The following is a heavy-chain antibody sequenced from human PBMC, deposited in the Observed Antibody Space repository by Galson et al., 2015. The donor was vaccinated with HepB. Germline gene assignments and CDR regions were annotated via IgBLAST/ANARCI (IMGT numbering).Heavy chain of an antibody. CDR2: ISDDGSNE. CDR1: GFTLSSYA. J-gene: IGHJ4*02. V-gene: IGHV3-30*04. Sequence: SLRLSCAGSGFTLSSYAMHWVRQAPGKGLEWVAVISDDGSNEYYADSVKGRFTISRDNSRNTLYLQMNSLRAEDTAVYYCARGGVSGGWGYWGQGSLVTVSS. D-gene: IGHD3-16*01. CDR3: ARGGVSGGWGY.